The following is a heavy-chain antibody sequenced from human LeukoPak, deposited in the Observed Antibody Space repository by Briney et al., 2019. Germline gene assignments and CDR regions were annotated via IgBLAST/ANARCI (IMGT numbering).Heavy chain of an antibody. CDR2: ISWNSGSI. CDR3: AKDIVVVPALSGYFDY. CDR1: GFTFDDYA. V-gene: IGHV3-9*01. J-gene: IGHJ4*02. D-gene: IGHD2-2*01. Sequence: QTGGSLRLSCAASGFTFDDYAMHWVRQAPGKGLEWVSGISWNSGSIGYADSVKGRFTISRDNAKNSLYLQMNSLRAEDTALYYCAKDIVVVPALSGYFDYWGQGTLVTVSS.